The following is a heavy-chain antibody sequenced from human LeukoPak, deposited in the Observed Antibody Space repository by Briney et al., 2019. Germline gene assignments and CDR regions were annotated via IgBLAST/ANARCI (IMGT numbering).Heavy chain of an antibody. CDR3: ARDGRLLWFGESPYYFDY. D-gene: IGHD3-10*01. Sequence: ASVKVSCKASGYTFTSYAMHWVRQAPGQRLEWMGWINAGNGNTKYSQKFQGRVTITRDTSASTAYMELSSLRSEDTAVYYCARDGRLLWFGESPYYFDYWGQGTLVTVSS. V-gene: IGHV1-3*01. CDR1: GYTFTSYA. CDR2: INAGNGNT. J-gene: IGHJ4*02.